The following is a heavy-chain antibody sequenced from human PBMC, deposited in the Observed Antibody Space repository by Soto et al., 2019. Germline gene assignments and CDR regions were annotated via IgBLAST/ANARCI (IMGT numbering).Heavy chain of an antibody. CDR1: GYTFTTYD. D-gene: IGHD3-16*01. Sequence: GASVKVSCKASGYTFTTYDISWVRQATGQGLEWMGWMNPYSGNTGYAQKFQGRVTVTRNTSISTVYMGLSGLRPDDTAVYYCARIGVSSGHESPDFDSWGQGTLVTVSS. V-gene: IGHV1-8*01. CDR2: MNPYSGNT. CDR3: ARIGVSSGHESPDFDS. J-gene: IGHJ4*02.